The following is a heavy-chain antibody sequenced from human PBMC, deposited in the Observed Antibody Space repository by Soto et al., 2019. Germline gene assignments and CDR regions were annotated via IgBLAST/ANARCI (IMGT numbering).Heavy chain of an antibody. D-gene: IGHD6-13*01. J-gene: IGHJ4*02. CDR1: GGSMSGYY. CDR3: ARDLNRSNWYRGFDS. V-gene: IGHV4-59*01. Sequence: QVQLQESGPGLVKSSETLSLTCTVSGGSMSGYYWSWIRQPPGKGLEWIGYIYYSGSTIYNPSLKSRVTISVDTSKNQFSLKLSSVTAADTAVYYCARDLNRSNWYRGFDSWGQGTLVTVSS. CDR2: IYYSGST.